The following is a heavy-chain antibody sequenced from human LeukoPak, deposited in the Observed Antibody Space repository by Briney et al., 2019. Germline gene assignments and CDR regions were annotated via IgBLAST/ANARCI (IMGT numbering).Heavy chain of an antibody. Sequence: PSETLSLTCTVSGGSVSSSSYYWGWIRQPPGQGLEWIGSIYYSGNTYYNPSLKSRVTISVDTSKNQFSLKLSSVTAADTAVYYCARGLYDSSGYYFDYWGQGTLVTVSS. D-gene: IGHD3-22*01. J-gene: IGHJ4*02. CDR3: ARGLYDSSGYYFDY. CDR1: GGSVSSSSYY. V-gene: IGHV4-39*01. CDR2: IYYSGNT.